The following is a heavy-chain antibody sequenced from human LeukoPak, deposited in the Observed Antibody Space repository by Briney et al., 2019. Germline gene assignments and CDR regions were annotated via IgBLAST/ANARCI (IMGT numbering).Heavy chain of an antibody. CDR1: GGSISSYY. D-gene: IGHD3-10*01. Sequence: SETLSLTCTVSGGSISSYYWSWIRQPPGKGLEWIGYIYYSGSTNYNPSLKSRITISVDTSKNQFSLKLSSVTAADTAVYYCARSARGFGESTRFDPWGQGTLVTVSS. V-gene: IGHV4-59*08. CDR3: ARSARGFGESTRFDP. CDR2: IYYSGST. J-gene: IGHJ5*02.